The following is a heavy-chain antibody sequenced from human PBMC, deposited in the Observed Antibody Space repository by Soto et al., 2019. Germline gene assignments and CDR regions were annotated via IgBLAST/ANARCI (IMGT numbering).Heavy chain of an antibody. CDR1: GFTFRSYG. CDR3: ARGFSWHYYYDRYGMDV. D-gene: IGHD3-22*01. Sequence: QVQLVESGGGVVQPGRSLRLSCAASGFTFRSYGMHWVRQAPGKGLEWVAVIWYDESNKYYADSVKGRFTISRDNSKNTLYLQMNSLRAEDTAVYYCARGFSWHYYYDRYGMDVCVQGTTVTVSS. CDR2: IWYDESNK. V-gene: IGHV3-33*01. J-gene: IGHJ6*02.